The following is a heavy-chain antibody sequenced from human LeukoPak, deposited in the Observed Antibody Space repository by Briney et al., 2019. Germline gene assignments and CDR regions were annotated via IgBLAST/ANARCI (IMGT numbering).Heavy chain of an antibody. D-gene: IGHD3-10*01. CDR3: TTDLGTYYHGSQRLIPIDY. CDR1: GFTFTNAW. V-gene: IGHV3-15*01. J-gene: IGHJ4*02. Sequence: GGSLRLSCVDSGFTFTNAWMSWVRQAPGKGLEWIGRIKSKTDGETTNYAEPVRGRFSISRDDSKSAVYLQMNSPKIEDTAVYYCTTDLGTYYHGSQRLIPIDYWGQGTLVTVSS. CDR2: IKSKTDGETT.